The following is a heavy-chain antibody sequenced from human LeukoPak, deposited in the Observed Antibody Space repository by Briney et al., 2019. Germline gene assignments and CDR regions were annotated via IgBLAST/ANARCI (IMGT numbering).Heavy chain of an antibody. Sequence: PGGSLRLSCAASGFTFSNFWMSWVRQAPGKGLEWVANIKQDGSEKYYVDSVKGRFTISRDNAKNSVYLQMNSLRDEDTAVYYCARECLISSASDYWGQGTLVTVSS. J-gene: IGHJ4*02. CDR3: ARECLISSASDY. CDR1: GFTFSNFW. CDR2: IKQDGSEK. D-gene: IGHD6-25*01. V-gene: IGHV3-7*01.